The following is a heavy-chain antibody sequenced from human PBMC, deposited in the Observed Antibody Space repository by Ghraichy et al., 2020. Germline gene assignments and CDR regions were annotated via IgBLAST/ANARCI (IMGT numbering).Heavy chain of an antibody. J-gene: IGHJ4*02. CDR1: GGSISSGDYY. D-gene: IGHD3-22*01. Sequence: SETLSLTCTVSGGSISSGDYYWSWIRQPPGKGLEWIGYIYYSGSTYSNPSLTRRVTISVDTSKNQFSLKLSPVTAADTAVYYCARLVPSYYYDSSGLLGRGYSGSYDFDYWGQETLVNVSS. CDR2: IYYSGST. V-gene: IGHV4-30-4*01. CDR3: ARLVPSYYYDSSGLLGRGYSGSYDFDY.